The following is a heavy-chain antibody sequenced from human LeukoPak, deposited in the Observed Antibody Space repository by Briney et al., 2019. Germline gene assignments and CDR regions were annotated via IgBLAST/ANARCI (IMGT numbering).Heavy chain of an antibody. CDR3: VVGGSPGY. CDR1: GLAFSAYK. Sequence: GGSMRLSCAASGLAFSAYKMHWVRQAPRKGLVWVSRISTDGYTTDYADFVQGRFTASRGNTKNTWSLEMNSLRAEDTAVYYCVVGGSPGYWGQGTLVTVSS. V-gene: IGHV3-74*01. J-gene: IGHJ4*02. D-gene: IGHD2-15*01. CDR2: ISTDGYTT.